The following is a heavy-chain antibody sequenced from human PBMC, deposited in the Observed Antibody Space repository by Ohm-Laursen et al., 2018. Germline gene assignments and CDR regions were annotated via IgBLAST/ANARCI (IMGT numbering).Heavy chain of an antibody. CDR1: GFTFSSYG. D-gene: IGHD6-13*01. Sequence: SLRLSCTASGFTFSSYGMHWVRQAPGKGLEWVAVIWYDGSNKYYADSVKGRFTISRDNSKNTLYLQMNSLRAEDTAVYYCAREVVAAAGIGYYYYGMDVWGQGTTVTVSS. V-gene: IGHV3-33*01. J-gene: IGHJ6*02. CDR3: AREVVAAAGIGYYYYGMDV. CDR2: IWYDGSNK.